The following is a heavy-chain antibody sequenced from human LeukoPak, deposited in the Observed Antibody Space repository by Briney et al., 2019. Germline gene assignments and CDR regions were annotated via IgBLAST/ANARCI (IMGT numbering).Heavy chain of an antibody. J-gene: IGHJ4*02. CDR3: AKRGVVIRVFLVGFHKEAYYFDS. V-gene: IGHV3-23*01. CDR1: GVTLSNYG. Sequence: GGSLRLSCAVSGVTLSNYGMSWVRQAPGKGLEWVAGISDSGGRTNYADSVKGRFTISRDNPKNTLYLQMNSLRAEDTAVYFCAKRGVVIRVFLVGFHKEAYYFDSWGQGALVTVSS. D-gene: IGHD3-10*01. CDR2: ISDSGGRT.